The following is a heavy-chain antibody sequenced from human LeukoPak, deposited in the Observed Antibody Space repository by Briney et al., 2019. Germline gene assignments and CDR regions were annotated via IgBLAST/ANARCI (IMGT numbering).Heavy chain of an antibody. CDR3: ARDAPYSSGWSDY. Sequence: GGSLRLSCAASGFTFSSYWMNWARQAPGKGLEWVANIKQDGSEKYYVDSVKGRFTISRDNAKNSLYLQMNSLRAEDTAVYYCARDAPYSSGWSDYWGQGTLVTVSS. D-gene: IGHD6-19*01. CDR2: IKQDGSEK. CDR1: GFTFSSYW. V-gene: IGHV3-7*03. J-gene: IGHJ4*02.